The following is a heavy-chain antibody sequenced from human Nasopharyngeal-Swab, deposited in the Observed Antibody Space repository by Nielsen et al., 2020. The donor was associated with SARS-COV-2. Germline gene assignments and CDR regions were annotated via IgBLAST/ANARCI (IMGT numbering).Heavy chain of an antibody. Sequence: GSLRLSCAVSGGSISSGGYSWSWIRQPPGKGLEWIGEINHSGSTNYNPSLKSRVTISVDTSKNQFSLKLSSVTAADTAVYYCARGWDGDYQIDYWGQGTLVTVSS. D-gene: IGHD4-17*01. CDR1: GGSISSGGYS. CDR2: INHSGST. V-gene: IGHV4-34*01. J-gene: IGHJ4*02. CDR3: ARGWDGDYQIDY.